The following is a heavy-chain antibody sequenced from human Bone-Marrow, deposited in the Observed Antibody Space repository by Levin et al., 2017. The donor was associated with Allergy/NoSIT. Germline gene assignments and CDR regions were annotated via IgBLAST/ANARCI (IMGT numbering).Heavy chain of an antibody. D-gene: IGHD2-15*01. Sequence: PGGSLRLSCAASGFTFSSYSMNWVRQAPGKGLEWVSYISSSSSTIYYADSVKGRFTISRDNAKNSLYLQMNSLRDEDTAVYYCAIFESRVVAATRWYFDLWGRGTLVTVSS. CDR2: ISSSSSTI. V-gene: IGHV3-48*02. CDR3: AIFESRVVAATRWYFDL. CDR1: GFTFSSYS. J-gene: IGHJ2*01.